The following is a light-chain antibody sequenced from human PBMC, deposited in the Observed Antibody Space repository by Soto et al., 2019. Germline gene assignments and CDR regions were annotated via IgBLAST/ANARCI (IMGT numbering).Light chain of an antibody. Sequence: EIVLTHSPGTLSLSPGERATLSCRASLTVSDNYLAWYQQKAGQAPRLVIYGASSRASGIPDRFSASGSGTDFPLTISRLEPEDFAVYYCQQYSTSPLTFGQGTKVEVK. CDR1: LTVSDNY. CDR2: GAS. CDR3: QQYSTSPLT. J-gene: IGKJ1*01. V-gene: IGKV3-20*01.